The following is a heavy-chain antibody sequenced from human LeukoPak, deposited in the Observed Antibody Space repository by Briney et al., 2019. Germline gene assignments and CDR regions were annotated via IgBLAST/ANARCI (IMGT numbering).Heavy chain of an antibody. V-gene: IGHV1-69*04. CDR2: IIPILGIA. CDR3: ATGGVYDLFDY. CDR1: GGTFSSYA. Sequence: ASVKVSCKASGGTFSSYAISWVRQAPGQGLEWMGRIIPILGIANYAQKFQGRVTITADKSTSTAYMELSSLRSEDTALYYCATGGVYDLFDYWGQGTLVTVSS. D-gene: IGHD5/OR15-5a*01. J-gene: IGHJ4*02.